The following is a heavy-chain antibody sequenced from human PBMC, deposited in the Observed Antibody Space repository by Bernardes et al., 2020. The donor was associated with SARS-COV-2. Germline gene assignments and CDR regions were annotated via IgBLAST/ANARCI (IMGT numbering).Heavy chain of an antibody. J-gene: IGHJ4*02. CDR2: ISSSGSDRDALFYNT. CDR3: ARICPRGGTWELPDY. Sequence: GGSLRLSCAASGFRFNSYSMNWVRQAPGKGPEWVSSISSSGSDRDALFYNTYYADSVKGRFTISRDSANNSLYLQMDSLRVEDTAVYYCARICPRGGTWELPDYWGQGTLVTVSS. CDR1: GFRFNSYS. D-gene: IGHD1-26*01. V-gene: IGHV3-21*01.